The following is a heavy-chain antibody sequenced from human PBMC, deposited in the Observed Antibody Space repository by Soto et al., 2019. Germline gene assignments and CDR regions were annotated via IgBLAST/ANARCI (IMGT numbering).Heavy chain of an antibody. Sequence: EVQLVESGGGLVQPGGSLRLSCAASGFTFSSYWMSWVRQAPGKGLEWVANIKQDGSEKYYVDSVKGRFTISRDNSKNSLYHQMNSLRAEDAAVYYCARVERPPNDYDYMDVWGKGTTVTVSS. CDR1: GFTFSSYW. CDR2: IKQDGSEK. D-gene: IGHD1-1*01. J-gene: IGHJ6*03. CDR3: ARVERPPNDYDYMDV. V-gene: IGHV3-7*01.